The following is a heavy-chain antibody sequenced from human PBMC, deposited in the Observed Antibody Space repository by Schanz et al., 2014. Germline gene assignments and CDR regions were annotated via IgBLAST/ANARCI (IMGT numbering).Heavy chain of an antibody. J-gene: IGHJ6*02. Sequence: EVQLVASGGGLVQPGGSLRLSCAASGFTFTNYAMSWVRQAPGKGLEWVSAISGSGGSTYYADSVKGRFTISRDNAKNSLFLQMNSLRAEDTAVYYCLAPDYGMDVWGQGTTVTVSS. CDR1: GFTFTNYA. CDR3: LAPDYGMDV. CDR2: ISGSGGST. V-gene: IGHV3-23*04.